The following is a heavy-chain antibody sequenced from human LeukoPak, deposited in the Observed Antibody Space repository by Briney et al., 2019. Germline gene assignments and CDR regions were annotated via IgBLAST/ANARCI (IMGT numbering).Heavy chain of an antibody. Sequence: PGRSVRLSCAVSEFSISSNYMNWVRQAPGKGLEWVSVIYSGGATYYADSVRGRFTISRDNSKNMVSLQMTSLGAEDTAVYYCARGRFSGPDDYWGQGTLVTVSS. CDR1: EFSISSNY. V-gene: IGHV3-53*01. D-gene: IGHD6-19*01. CDR3: ARGRFSGPDDY. CDR2: IYSGGAT. J-gene: IGHJ4*02.